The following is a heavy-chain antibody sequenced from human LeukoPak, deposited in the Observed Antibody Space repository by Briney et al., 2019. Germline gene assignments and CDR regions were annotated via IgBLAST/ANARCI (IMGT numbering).Heavy chain of an antibody. Sequence: SETLSLTXTVSGGSINSYYWSWIRQPPGKGLEGMGGIYHSGSNYYNPSLTSRVTISVDTSKNQFSLKLSSVTAADTAVYYCARLLPTYYDFWSGPWAFDIWGQGTMVTVPS. J-gene: IGHJ3*02. CDR2: IYHSGSN. CDR3: ARLLPTYYDFWSGPWAFDI. D-gene: IGHD3-3*01. V-gene: IGHV4-59*08. CDR1: GGSINSYY.